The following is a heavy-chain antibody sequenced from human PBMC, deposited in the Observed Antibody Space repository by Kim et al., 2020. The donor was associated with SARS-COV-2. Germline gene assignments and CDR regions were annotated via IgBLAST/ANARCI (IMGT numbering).Heavy chain of an antibody. V-gene: IGHV3-53*01. D-gene: IGHD2-8*02. CDR2: IYSGGTA. J-gene: IGHJ2*01. Sequence: GGSLRLSCAASGFTVRSDFMTWVRQAPGKGLSVIYSGGTAYYADSVKGRFTISRDSSKNTLYLQMNSLRAEDTAIYFCARSTGWPNWYFDLWGRGTLVTVSS. CDR1: GFTVRSDF. CDR3: ARSTGWPNWYFDL.